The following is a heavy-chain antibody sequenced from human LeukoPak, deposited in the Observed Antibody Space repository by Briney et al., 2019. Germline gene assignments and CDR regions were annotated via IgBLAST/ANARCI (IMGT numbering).Heavy chain of an antibody. V-gene: IGHV3-11*04. D-gene: IGHD3-10*01. CDR2: ISGSSQTI. CDR1: GSTFGDYF. J-gene: IGHJ4*02. Sequence: GGSLRLSCEGTGSTFGDYFMTWIRQAPGKGLEWLAYISGSSQTIYYADSVRGRFTVSRDNTRQSLYLQMNSLRVEDTAVYYCSRRGWGSYSQDYWGQGTLVTVSA. CDR3: SRRGWGSYSQDY.